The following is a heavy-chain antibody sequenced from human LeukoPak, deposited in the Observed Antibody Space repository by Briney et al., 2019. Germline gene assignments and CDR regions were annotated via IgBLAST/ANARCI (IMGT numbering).Heavy chain of an antibody. V-gene: IGHV4-39*01. CDR3: ARQGGDTMVRGVVRDWFDP. D-gene: IGHD3-10*01. CDR1: AGSISSSSHH. CDR2: IYYNGYT. Sequence: TSETLSLTCTVSAGSISSSSHHWGWIRQSPGKGLEWIGCIYYNGYTYYASSLKSRVTIFVNTSKNQFSLKLVSVTAADTAVYYCARQGGDTMVRGVVRDWFDPWGQGTLVTVSS. J-gene: IGHJ5*02.